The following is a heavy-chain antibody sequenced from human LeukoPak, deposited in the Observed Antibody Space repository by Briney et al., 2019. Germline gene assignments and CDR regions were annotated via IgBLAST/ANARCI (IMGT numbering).Heavy chain of an antibody. Sequence: PSDTLSLTCAVYGGLFSGYYWTWIREPLGKGLEWIGEFNQRGSTNYNTSLKSPVTRSVDTSKIQFSLKLSSVTAADTAVFYCARGVSGYVDYIPLDYWGQGTLVTVSS. CDR3: ARGVSGYVDYIPLDY. V-gene: IGHV4-34*01. D-gene: IGHD4-17*01. CDR1: GGLFSGYY. J-gene: IGHJ4*02. CDR2: FNQRGST.